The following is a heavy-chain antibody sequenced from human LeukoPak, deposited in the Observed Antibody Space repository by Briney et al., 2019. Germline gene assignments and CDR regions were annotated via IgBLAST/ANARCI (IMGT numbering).Heavy chain of an antibody. Sequence: PGGSLRLSCGASGFTFSSYAMNWVRQAPGKGLEWVSVISGSGGSTYYADSVKGRFTISRDNSKNTLYLQMNSLRAEDTAVYYCARGPSGYHNTGGQGTLVTVSS. CDR1: GFTFSSYA. CDR2: ISGSGGST. J-gene: IGHJ4*02. D-gene: IGHD5-12*01. V-gene: IGHV3-23*01. CDR3: ARGPSGYHNT.